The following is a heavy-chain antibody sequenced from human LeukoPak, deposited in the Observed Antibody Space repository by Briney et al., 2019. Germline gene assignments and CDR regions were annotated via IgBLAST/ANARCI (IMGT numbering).Heavy chain of an antibody. CDR1: GFTFSIYA. CDR2: ISGSGNRT. J-gene: IGHJ4*02. CDR3: SKFADD. Sequence: GVSMRLSCAASGFTFSIYAMSWVRQAPGKGLEWVSAISGSGNRTYSADSVKGRFTISRDNSKNTLYLQMNSLSAEVTAIYYCSKFADDWGQGTLVTVSS. V-gene: IGHV3-23*01.